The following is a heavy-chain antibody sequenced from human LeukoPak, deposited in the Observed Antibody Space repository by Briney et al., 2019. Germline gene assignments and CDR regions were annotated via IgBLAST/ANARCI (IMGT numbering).Heavy chain of an antibody. CDR2: IDDSGGRT. Sequence: GGSLRLSCAASGFTFSNSAMSWVRQAPGKGLEWVSSIDDSGGRTFYSDSVKGRFTISRDNSKNTLYLEMNSLRAEDTAVYYCAKDFGVTGSGWYFDLWGRGTLVTVSS. D-gene: IGHD3-10*01. CDR3: AKDFGVTGSGWYFDL. J-gene: IGHJ2*01. CDR1: GFTFSNSA. V-gene: IGHV3-23*01.